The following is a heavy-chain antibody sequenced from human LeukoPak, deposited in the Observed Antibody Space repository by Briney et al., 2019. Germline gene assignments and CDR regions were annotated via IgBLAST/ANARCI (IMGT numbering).Heavy chain of an antibody. J-gene: IGHJ3*02. V-gene: IGHV3-7*04. D-gene: IGHD1-26*01. Sequence: PGGSLRLSCVASGFTFSDYWMSWARQAPGKGLEWVANINQDGSEKYFVDSVKGRFTISRDNAKNSLYLQMNSLRAEDTAVYYCARAREKWVAFDIWGQGTMVTVSS. CDR1: GFTFSDYW. CDR3: ARAREKWVAFDI. CDR2: INQDGSEK.